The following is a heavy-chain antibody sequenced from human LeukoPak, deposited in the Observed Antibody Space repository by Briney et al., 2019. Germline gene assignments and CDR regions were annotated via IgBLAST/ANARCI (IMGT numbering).Heavy chain of an antibody. J-gene: IGHJ4*02. CDR2: INGGSGNT. V-gene: IGHV1-3*01. CDR1: GYTFIYYT. CDR3: ARDRAEYSSSSAYFDY. Sequence: ASVKVSCKASGYTFIYYTMHWLRQAPGQRLDWMGWINGGSGNTKYSPEFQGRVTITRDTSASTGYMELSSLRSEDTAVYYCARDRAEYSSSSAYFDYWGQGTLVTVSS. D-gene: IGHD6-6*01.